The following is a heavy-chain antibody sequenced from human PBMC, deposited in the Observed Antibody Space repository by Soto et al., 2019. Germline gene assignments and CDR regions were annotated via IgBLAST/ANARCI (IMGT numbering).Heavy chain of an antibody. D-gene: IGHD4-17*01. J-gene: IGHJ6*03. CDR1: GFTFSSYS. Sequence: GESLKISCAASGFTFSSYSMNWVRQAPGKGLEWVSGISAGGGRKSYADSVRGRFTISRDNAKNTLYLQMTSLRAEDTAVYYCAKDPDYGDGYYYYYMDVWGKGTTVTVSS. CDR3: AKDPDYGDGYYYYYMDV. CDR2: ISAGGGRK. V-gene: IGHV3-23*01.